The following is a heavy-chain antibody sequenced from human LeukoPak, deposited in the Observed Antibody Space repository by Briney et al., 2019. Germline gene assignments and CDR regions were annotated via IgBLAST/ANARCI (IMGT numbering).Heavy chain of an antibody. D-gene: IGHD5-24*01. J-gene: IGHJ3*02. CDR2: IYYSGRT. V-gene: IGHV4-61*08. CDR3: ARGRWLPNAFDI. CDR1: GASITSGGYY. Sequence: PSQTLSLTCTVSGASITSGGYYWNWIRQPPGKGLEWIGYIYYSGRTDYNPSLKSRVTISVDTSKHQFSMKLKSVTAADTAVYFCARGRWLPNAFDIWGQGTMVTVFS.